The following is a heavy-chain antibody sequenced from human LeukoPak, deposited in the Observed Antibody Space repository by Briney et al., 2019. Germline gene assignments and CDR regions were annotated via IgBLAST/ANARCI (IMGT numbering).Heavy chain of an antibody. Sequence: GGSLRLSCAASGFTVSSNYMSWVRQAPGKGLEWVSVIYSGGSTYYADSVKGRFTISRDNSKNTLYLQMNSLRAEDTAVYYCARELGVTTFDYWGQGTLVTVSS. CDR2: IYSGGST. V-gene: IGHV3-66*01. J-gene: IGHJ4*02. CDR3: ARELGVTTFDY. D-gene: IGHD1-26*01. CDR1: GFTVSSNY.